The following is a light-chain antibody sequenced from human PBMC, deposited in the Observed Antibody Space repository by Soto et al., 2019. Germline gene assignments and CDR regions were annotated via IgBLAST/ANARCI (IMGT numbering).Light chain of an antibody. J-gene: IGLJ1*01. CDR1: SSNIGINT. Sequence: QSALTQPPSASGTPGQRVTISCSGGSSNIGINTVNWYQQLPGTAPKVLIYTDNERPSGVPDRFSGSKSGTSASLTVSGLQAEDEADYYCTSYAGSWGDVFGTGTKVTVL. CDR2: TDN. V-gene: IGLV1-44*01. CDR3: TSYAGSWGDV.